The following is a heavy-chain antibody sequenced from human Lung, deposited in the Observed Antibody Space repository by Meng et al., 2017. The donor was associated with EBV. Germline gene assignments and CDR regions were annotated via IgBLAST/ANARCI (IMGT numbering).Heavy chain of an antibody. V-gene: IGHV3-21*01. CDR3: AREIVATIGWFDP. J-gene: IGHJ5*02. CDR1: GFTFSSYS. D-gene: IGHD5-12*01. Sequence: EVQLVESGGXLVKPGGSLRPSCAASGFTFSSYSMNWVRQAPGKGRECVSSISSSSSYIYYADSVKGRFTISRDNAKNSLYLQMNSLRAEDTAVYYCAREIVATIGWFDPWGQGTLVTVSS. CDR2: ISSSSSYI.